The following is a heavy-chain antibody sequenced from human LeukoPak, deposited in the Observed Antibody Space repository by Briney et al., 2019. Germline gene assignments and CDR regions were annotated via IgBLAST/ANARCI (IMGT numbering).Heavy chain of an antibody. J-gene: IGHJ3*02. CDR2: ISGSGGST. Sequence: PGGSLRLSCAASGFTFSSYAMSWVRQAPGRGLEWVSAISGSGGSTYYADSVKGRFTISRDNSKNTLYLQINSLRAEDTAVYYCAKDLRDYGDYPDAFDIWGQGTMVTVSS. D-gene: IGHD4-17*01. CDR3: AKDLRDYGDYPDAFDI. CDR1: GFTFSSYA. V-gene: IGHV3-23*01.